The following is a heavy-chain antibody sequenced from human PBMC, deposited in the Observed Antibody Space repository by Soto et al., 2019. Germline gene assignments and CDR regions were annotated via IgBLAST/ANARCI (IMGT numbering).Heavy chain of an antibody. D-gene: IGHD3-10*01. J-gene: IGHJ3*02. CDR2: ISGSGGST. V-gene: IGHV3-23*01. CDR1: GFTFSSYA. CDR3: AKVPPITMVRGVMGAFDI. Sequence: GGSLRLSCAASGFTFSSYAMSWVRQAPGKGLEWVSAISGSGGSTYYADSVKGRFTISRDNSKNTLYLQMNSLRAEDTAVYYCAKVPPITMVRGVMGAFDIWGQGTMVT.